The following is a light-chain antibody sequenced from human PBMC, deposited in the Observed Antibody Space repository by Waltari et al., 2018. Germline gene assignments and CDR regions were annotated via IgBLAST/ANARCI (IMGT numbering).Light chain of an antibody. Sequence: DVLVTQSPSSLSASVGDRVTIPCRASRGIGSYLTWYQQKPGLVPKLLIYGASTLQSGVPSRFSGSGSGTDFALTISNLQPEDFATYYCQQSYNTAYTFGQGTKLDI. CDR2: GAS. CDR3: QQSYNTAYT. V-gene: IGKV1-39*01. CDR1: RGIGSY. J-gene: IGKJ2*01.